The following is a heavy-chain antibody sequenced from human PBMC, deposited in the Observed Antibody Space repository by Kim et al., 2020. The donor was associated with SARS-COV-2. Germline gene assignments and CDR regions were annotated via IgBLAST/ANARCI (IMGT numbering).Heavy chain of an antibody. Sequence: PSLNSRVTISVDTSKNPFSLKLSSVTVADTAVYYCARLRDVAAAGMNFDYWGQGTLVTVSS. CDR3: ARLRDVAAAGMNFDY. D-gene: IGHD6-13*01. V-gene: IGHV4-39*01. J-gene: IGHJ4*02.